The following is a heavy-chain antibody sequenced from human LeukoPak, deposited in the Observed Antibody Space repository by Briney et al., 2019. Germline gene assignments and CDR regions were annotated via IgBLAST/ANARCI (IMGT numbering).Heavy chain of an antibody. V-gene: IGHV3-23*01. CDR2: ISGSGGST. J-gene: IGHJ6*03. CDR1: GFTFTNHG. D-gene: IGHD2-2*01. Sequence: GGSLRLSCGASGFTFTNHGTSWVRQAPGKGLEWVSAISGSGGSTYYADSVKGRFTISRDNSKNTLYLQMNSLRAEDTAVYYCAKGGRYCSSTSCRYYYYYMDVWGKGTTVTISS. CDR3: AKGGRYCSSTSCRYYYYYMDV.